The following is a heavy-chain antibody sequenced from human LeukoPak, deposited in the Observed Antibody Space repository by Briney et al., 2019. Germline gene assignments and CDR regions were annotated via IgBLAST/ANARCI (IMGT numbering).Heavy chain of an antibody. CDR3: ARGPQIMITFGGVIVIRPFDY. CDR1: GYTFTGYY. D-gene: IGHD3-16*02. Sequence: ASVNVSCKASGYTFTGYYMHWVRQAPGQGLEWMGWINPNSGGTNYAQKFQGRVTMTRDTSISTAYMELSRLRSDDTAVYYCARGPQIMITFGGVIVIRPFDYWGQGTLVTVSS. CDR2: INPNSGGT. J-gene: IGHJ4*02. V-gene: IGHV1-2*02.